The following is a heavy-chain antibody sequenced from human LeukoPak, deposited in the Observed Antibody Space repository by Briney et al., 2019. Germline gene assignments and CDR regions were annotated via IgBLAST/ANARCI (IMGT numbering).Heavy chain of an antibody. D-gene: IGHD6-13*01. Sequence: GGSLRLSCAASGFTFSSYAMSWVRQAPGKGLEWVPAISGSGGSTYYADSVKGRFTIPRDNSKNTLYLQMNSLRAEDTAVYYCAKARGLAAAGTLEPFQHWGQGTLVTVSS. CDR2: ISGSGGST. CDR1: GFTFSSYA. J-gene: IGHJ1*01. V-gene: IGHV3-23*01. CDR3: AKARGLAAAGTLEPFQH.